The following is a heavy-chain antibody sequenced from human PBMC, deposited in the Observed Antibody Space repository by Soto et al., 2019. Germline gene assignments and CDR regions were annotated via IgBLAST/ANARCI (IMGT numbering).Heavy chain of an antibody. D-gene: IGHD4-17*01. CDR2: INHSGST. V-gene: IGHV4-34*01. CDR1: GGSFSGYY. CDR3: ARHGYGGNSPYYYGMDV. Sequence: SETLSLTCAVYGGSFSGYYWTWIRQPPGTGLEWIGEINHSGSTNYNPSLKSRVTISVDTSKNQFSLKLTSVTAADTAVYYCARHGYGGNSPYYYGMDVWGQGTTVTV. J-gene: IGHJ6*02.